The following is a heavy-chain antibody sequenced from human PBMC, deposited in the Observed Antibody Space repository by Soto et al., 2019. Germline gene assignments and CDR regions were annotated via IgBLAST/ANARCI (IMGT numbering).Heavy chain of an antibody. J-gene: IGHJ5*02. CDR2: INPNSGGT. V-gene: IGHV1-2*02. Sequence: QVQLVQSGAEVKKPGASVNVSCKASGYTFTGYYMHWVRQAPGQGLEWMGWINPNSGGTNYAQKLQGRVTMTRDASISTAYMELSRLRSDDTAVYYCARAALLIDPWGQGTLVTVSS. CDR1: GYTFTGYY. CDR3: ARAALLIDP. D-gene: IGHD1-26*01.